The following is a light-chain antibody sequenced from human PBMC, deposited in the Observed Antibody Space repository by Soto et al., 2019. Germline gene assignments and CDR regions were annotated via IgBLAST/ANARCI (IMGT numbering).Light chain of an antibody. CDR2: GNS. V-gene: IGLV1-40*01. J-gene: IGLJ3*02. Sequence: QAVLTQPPSVSGAPGQRVTISRTGSSSNIGAGYDVHWYQQLPGTAPKLLIYGNSNRPSGVPDRFSGSKSGTSASLAITGLQAEDEADYYCQAYDSSLSAWVFGGGTKVTVL. CDR1: SSNIGAGYD. CDR3: QAYDSSLSAWV.